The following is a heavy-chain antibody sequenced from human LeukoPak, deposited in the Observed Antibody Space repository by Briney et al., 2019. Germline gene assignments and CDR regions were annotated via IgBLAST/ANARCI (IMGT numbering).Heavy chain of an antibody. J-gene: IGHJ4*02. Sequence: PGGSLRLSCAASGFTFSSYAMSWVRQAPGEGLEWVSAISGSGGSTYYADSVKGRFTISRDNSKNTLYLQMNSLRAEDTAVYYCAKGTIMITFGSLDYWGQGTLVTVSS. V-gene: IGHV3-23*01. D-gene: IGHD3-16*01. CDR1: GFTFSSYA. CDR2: ISGSGGST. CDR3: AKGTIMITFGSLDY.